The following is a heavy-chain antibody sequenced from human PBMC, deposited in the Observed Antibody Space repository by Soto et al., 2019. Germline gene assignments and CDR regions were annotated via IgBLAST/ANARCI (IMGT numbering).Heavy chain of an antibody. J-gene: IGHJ6*02. D-gene: IGHD3-10*01. V-gene: IGHV1-18*01. CDR3: ASEGYYSGSGTYSPPRFYGMAV. CDR1: GYTFSSYG. Sequence: QAQLVQSGVEVKKAGASVKVSCKASGYTFSSYGISWARQAPGQGLEWMGWISDYNGNTQYAQKFQGRVFMTTDTATRTAYMELRGLRSDDTAVYFCASEGYYSGSGTYSPPRFYGMAVWGQGTTVTVSS. CDR2: ISDYNGNT.